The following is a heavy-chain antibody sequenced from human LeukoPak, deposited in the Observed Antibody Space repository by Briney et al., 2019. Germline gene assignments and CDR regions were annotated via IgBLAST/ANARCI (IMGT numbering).Heavy chain of an antibody. J-gene: IGHJ6*03. Sequence: ASVKVSCKASGYTFTSYYMHWVRQAPGQGLEWMGIINPNGGSTSYAQKFQGRVTMTRVTPTSTVYMELSSLRSEDTAVYYCARELIVVVTATRRNYYYMDVWGKGTTVTVSS. CDR2: INPNGGST. D-gene: IGHD2-21*02. CDR3: ARELIVVVTATRRNYYYMDV. CDR1: GYTFTSYY. V-gene: IGHV1-46*01.